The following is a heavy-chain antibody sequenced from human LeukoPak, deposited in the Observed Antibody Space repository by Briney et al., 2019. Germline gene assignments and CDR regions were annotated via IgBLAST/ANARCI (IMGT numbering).Heavy chain of an antibody. CDR2: IYYSGST. J-gene: IGHJ6*03. D-gene: IGHD6-13*01. CDR3: ARTQQLRYYYYYMDV. V-gene: IGHV4-61*08. Sequence: PSETLSLICTVSGGSIRSGDYYWRWLRQPPGRGLEWVGYIYYSGSTNYNPSLKSRVTISVDTSKNQFSLKLSSVTAADTAVYYCARTQQLRYYYYYMDVWGKGTTVTVSS. CDR1: GGSIRSGDYY.